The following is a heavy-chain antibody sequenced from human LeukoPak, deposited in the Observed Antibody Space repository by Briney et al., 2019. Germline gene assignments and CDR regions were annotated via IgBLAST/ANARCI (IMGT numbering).Heavy chain of an antibody. J-gene: IGHJ4*02. Sequence: GASVKVSCKASGYTFTSYYMHWVRQAPGQGLEWMGIINPSGGSTSYAQKFQGRVTMTRDTSTSTVYMELSSLRSEDTAVYYCAREVPPHTADEAPFFDYWGQGTLVTVSS. CDR1: GYTFTSYY. D-gene: IGHD2-2*01. V-gene: IGHV1-46*01. CDR2: INPSGGST. CDR3: AREVPPHTADEAPFFDY.